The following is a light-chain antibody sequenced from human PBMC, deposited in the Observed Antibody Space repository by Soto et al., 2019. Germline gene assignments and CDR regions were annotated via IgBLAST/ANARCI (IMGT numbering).Light chain of an antibody. CDR1: QSVSSN. V-gene: IGKV3-15*01. J-gene: IGKJ4*01. CDR3: QHYGTSGLT. Sequence: EIVMTQSPATLSVSPGERATLSCRASQSVSSNLAWYQQKPGQAPRLLIYGASTRATGIPARFSGSGSGTEFTLTISSLQSEDFAVYYCQHYGTSGLTFGGGTKVEIK. CDR2: GAS.